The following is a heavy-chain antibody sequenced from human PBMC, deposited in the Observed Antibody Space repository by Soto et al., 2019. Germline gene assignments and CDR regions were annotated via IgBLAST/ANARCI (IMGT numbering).Heavy chain of an antibody. J-gene: IGHJ4*02. D-gene: IGHD3-22*01. V-gene: IGHV4-30-2*01. CDR3: ARVARDSSGYYERFDD. CDR1: GGSISSGGYS. Sequence: QLQLQESGSGLVKPSQTLSLTCAVSGGSISSGGYSWSWIRQPPGKGLEWIGYIYHSGSTYYNPSLKSRVTISVDRSKNQFSLKLSSVTAADTAVYYCARVARDSSGYYERFDDWGQGTLVTVSS. CDR2: IYHSGST.